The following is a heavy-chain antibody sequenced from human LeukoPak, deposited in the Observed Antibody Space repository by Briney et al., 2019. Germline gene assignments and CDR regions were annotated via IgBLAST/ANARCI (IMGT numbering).Heavy chain of an antibody. CDR2: INDRGHT. Sequence: PSETLSLTCAVYGGSFSGYHWNWIRQSPEKGLECIGEINDRGHTNYNPSLKNRVTISVETSKNQFSLKLSSLTAADTAVYYCARDPTTVVTTPYYFDFWGQGTLVTVSS. CDR3: ARDPTTVVTTPYYFDF. CDR1: GGSFSGYH. D-gene: IGHD4-23*01. J-gene: IGHJ4*02. V-gene: IGHV4-34*01.